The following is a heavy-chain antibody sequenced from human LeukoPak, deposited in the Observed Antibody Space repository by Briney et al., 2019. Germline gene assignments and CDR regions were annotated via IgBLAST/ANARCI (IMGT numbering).Heavy chain of an antibody. J-gene: IGHJ4*02. V-gene: IGHV1-2*02. CDR3: ARGVSGSYSFDY. CDR2: INPNSGGT. Sequence: ASVKVSCKASGHTFTGYYMHWVRQAPGQGLEWMGWINPNSGGTNYARKFQGRVTMTRDTSISTAYTDLSRLRSDDTAVYYCARGVSGSYSFDYWGQGTLVTVSS. D-gene: IGHD1-26*01. CDR1: GHTFTGYY.